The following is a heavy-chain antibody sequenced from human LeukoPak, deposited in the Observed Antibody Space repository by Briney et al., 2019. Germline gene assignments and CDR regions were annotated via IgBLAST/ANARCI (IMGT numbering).Heavy chain of an antibody. Sequence: GGSLRLSCAASGFTFSTYGITWVRQAPGKGLEWVSAISGRADLTFYADSVKGRCTISRDNSKNTLYLQMNSLRGEDTAVYYCASGIRAFDNWGQGTLVTVSA. V-gene: IGHV3-23*01. J-gene: IGHJ4*02. CDR3: ASGIRAFDN. CDR1: GFTFSTYG. CDR2: ISGRADLT. D-gene: IGHD1-26*01.